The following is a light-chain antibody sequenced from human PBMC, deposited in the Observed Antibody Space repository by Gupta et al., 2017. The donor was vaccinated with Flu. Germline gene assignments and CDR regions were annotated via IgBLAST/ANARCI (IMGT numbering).Light chain of an antibody. CDR3: QKRTNWPPYT. CDR2: DAS. CDR1: QSVSTY. V-gene: IGKV3-11*01. Sequence: DILCLSPGERATLSCRASQSVSTYLAWYQKKPGQAPRLLIYDASKRDTGIPARFSGSGSGTDFTLTISSLEPEDFAVYYCQKRTNWPPYTFGQGTNLEIK. J-gene: IGKJ2*01.